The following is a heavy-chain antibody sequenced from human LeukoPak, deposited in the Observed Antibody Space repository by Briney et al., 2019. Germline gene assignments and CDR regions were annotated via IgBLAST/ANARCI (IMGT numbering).Heavy chain of an antibody. V-gene: IGHV3-21*01. D-gene: IGHD4-23*01. CDR3: ARSGVVTVIRDNCFDP. Sequence: GGSLGLSCAASGFTFSSYSMHWVRQAPGKGLEWVSSISTSGSYIYYADSLKGRFTISRDNAKNSLFLQMNSLRAEDTAVYYCARSGVVTVIRDNCFDPWGQGTLVTVSS. J-gene: IGHJ5*02. CDR1: GFTFSSYS. CDR2: ISTSGSYI.